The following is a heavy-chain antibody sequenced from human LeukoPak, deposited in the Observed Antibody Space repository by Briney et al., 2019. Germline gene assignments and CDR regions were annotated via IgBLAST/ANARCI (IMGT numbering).Heavy chain of an antibody. CDR3: TRAKRVIFDY. J-gene: IGHJ4*02. D-gene: IGHD1-1*01. V-gene: IGHV1-2*02. CDR2: INPNSGAT. CDR1: GYTFTGYY. Sequence: ASVKVSCKASGYTFTGYYMHWVRQAPGQGLEWMGWINPNSGATLYAQKFQGRVTMTRDTSINTAYMELSSLRSDDTAVYYCTRAKRVIFDYWGQGTPVTVSS.